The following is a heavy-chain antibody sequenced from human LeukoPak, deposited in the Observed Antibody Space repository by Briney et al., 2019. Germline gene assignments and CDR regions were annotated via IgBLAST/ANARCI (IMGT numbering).Heavy chain of an antibody. D-gene: IGHD6-19*01. J-gene: IGHJ4*02. Sequence: ASETLSLTCTVSGGSINSPSYFGAWIRQPPGEGLEWIGHIYYDGITHYNPPLKVRVSMSVDTSGNQFSLKLSSVTAADTAVYFCARHFSGGWYEPNFDYWGQGTRVTVSS. V-gene: IGHV4-39*01. CDR3: ARHFSGGWYEPNFDY. CDR1: GGSINSPSYF. CDR2: IYYDGIT.